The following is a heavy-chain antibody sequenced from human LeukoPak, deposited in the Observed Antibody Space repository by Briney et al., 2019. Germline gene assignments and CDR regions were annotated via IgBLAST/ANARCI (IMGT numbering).Heavy chain of an antibody. CDR1: GGSISRYY. J-gene: IGHJ4*02. D-gene: IGHD3-3*01. Sequence: TSSETLSLTCTVPGGSISRYYWSWIRQPPGKGLEWIGYIYYSGSTNYNPSIKSRVTISVDTSKNHFSLKLSSVTAADTAVYYCARAGQGDFWSGLRYFDYWGQGTLVTVSS. CDR2: IYYSGST. CDR3: ARAGQGDFWSGLRYFDY. V-gene: IGHV4-59*01.